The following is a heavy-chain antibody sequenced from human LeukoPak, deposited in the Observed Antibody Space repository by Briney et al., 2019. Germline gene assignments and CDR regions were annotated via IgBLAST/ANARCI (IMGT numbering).Heavy chain of an antibody. J-gene: IGHJ4*02. CDR3: VKDSPPRYSGSPPAY. D-gene: IGHD1-26*01. CDR1: GFTFSSYW. V-gene: IGHV3-7*03. CDR2: INKDGGEK. Sequence: GGSLRLSCAASGFTFSSYWMSWVRQAPGKGLGWVANINKDGGEKYYVDSVKGRFTISRDNAKNSLYLQMNSLRADDTAVYYCVKDSPPRYSGSPPAYWGQGTLVTVSS.